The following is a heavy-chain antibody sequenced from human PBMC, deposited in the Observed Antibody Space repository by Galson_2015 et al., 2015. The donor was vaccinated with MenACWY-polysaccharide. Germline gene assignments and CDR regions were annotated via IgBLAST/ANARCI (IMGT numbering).Heavy chain of an antibody. V-gene: IGHV2-5*02. CDR3: AHSRDSTNGVYNRGIAVY. CDR2: IYRDDET. J-gene: IGHJ4*02. CDR1: GVSLSTAEVG. Sequence: PAMVQPTQTLTLPCTFSGVSLSTAEVGVGWIRQSPGKALEWLAVIYRDDETRYSPSLKTRLSITKDTSRSQVVLTITNMDPGDTGTYYCAHSRDSTNGVYNRGIAVYWGQGTLVTVSS. D-gene: IGHD2-8*01.